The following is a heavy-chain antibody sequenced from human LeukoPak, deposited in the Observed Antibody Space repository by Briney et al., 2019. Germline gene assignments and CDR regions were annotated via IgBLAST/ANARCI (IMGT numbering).Heavy chain of an antibody. CDR2: IYYSGST. CDR1: GGSIISGGYY. V-gene: IGHV4-31*03. J-gene: IGHJ4*02. CDR3: AREIPSSGTHSSYFDY. Sequence: SETLSLTCTVSGGSIISGGYYWSWVRQHPGKGLEWVGYIYYSGSTYFNPSLESRLTMSVDTSKNQFSLTLSSVTAADTAVYYCAREIPSSGTHSSYFDYWGQGTLVTVSS. D-gene: IGHD3-10*01.